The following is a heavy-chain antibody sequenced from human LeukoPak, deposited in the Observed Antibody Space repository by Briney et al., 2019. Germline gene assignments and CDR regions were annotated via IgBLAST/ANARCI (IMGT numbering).Heavy chain of an antibody. CDR3: AKEAYRGSYYDFDY. CDR1: GFTFSTYG. D-gene: IGHD1-26*01. Sequence: PGGSLRLSCAASGFTFSTYGMTWVRQAPGKGLEWVSAISGSGGSTYYADSVKGRFTISRDNSKNTLYLQMNSLRVEDTAVYYCAKEAYRGSYYDFDYWGQGTLVTVSS. V-gene: IGHV3-23*01. J-gene: IGHJ4*02. CDR2: ISGSGGST.